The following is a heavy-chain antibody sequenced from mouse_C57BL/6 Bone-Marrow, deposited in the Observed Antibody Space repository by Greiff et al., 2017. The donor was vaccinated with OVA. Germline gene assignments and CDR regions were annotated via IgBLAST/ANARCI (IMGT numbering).Heavy chain of an antibody. CDR1: GYSITSGYY. D-gene: IGHD1-1*01. J-gene: IGHJ2*01. CDR3: ARRGDYYGSR. CDR2: ISYDGSN. V-gene: IGHV3-6*01. Sequence: ESGPGLVKPSQSLSLTCSVTGYSITSGYYWNWIRQFPGNKLEWMGYISYDGSNNYNPSLKNRISITRDTSKNQFFLKLNSVTTEDTATYYCARRGDYYGSRWGQGTTLTVSS.